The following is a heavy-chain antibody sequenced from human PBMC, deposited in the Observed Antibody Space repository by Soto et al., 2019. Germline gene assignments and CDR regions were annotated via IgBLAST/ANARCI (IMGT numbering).Heavy chain of an antibody. V-gene: IGHV4-61*05. CDR1: GGSISSSSYY. CDR2: FYYSGST. CDR3: ARLVGSSSSDSYYYYYYMDV. J-gene: IGHJ6*03. D-gene: IGHD6-6*01. Sequence: PSETLSLTCTVSGGSISSSSYYWGWIRQPPGKGLECIGYFYYSGSTNYNPSLKSRVTISVDTSKNQFSLKLSSVTAADTAVYYCARLVGSSSSDSYYYYYYMDVWGKGTTVTVSS.